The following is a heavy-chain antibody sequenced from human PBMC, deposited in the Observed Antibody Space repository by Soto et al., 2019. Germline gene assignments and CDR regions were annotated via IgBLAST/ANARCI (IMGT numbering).Heavy chain of an antibody. J-gene: IGHJ5*02. CDR1: GYTFTSYA. V-gene: IGHV1-3*01. CDR2: INAGNGNT. D-gene: IGHD1-26*01. CDR3: ARGRVVGATYNWFDP. Sequence: ASVKVSCKASGYTFTSYAMHWVRQAPGQRLEWMGWINAGNGNTKYSQKFQGRVTITRDTSASTAYMELSSLRSEDTAVYYCARGRVVGATYNWFDPWGQGTLVTVS.